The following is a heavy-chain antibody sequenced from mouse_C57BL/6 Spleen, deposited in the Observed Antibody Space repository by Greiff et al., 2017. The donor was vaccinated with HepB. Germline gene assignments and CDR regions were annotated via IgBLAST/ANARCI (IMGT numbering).Heavy chain of an antibody. CDR2: IHPNSGST. V-gene: IGHV1-64*01. D-gene: IGHD1-1*01. Sequence: QVHVKQPGAELVKPGASVKLSCKASGYTFTSYWMHWVKQRPGQGLEWIGMIHPNSGSTNYNEKFKSKATLTVDKSSSTAYMQLSSLTSEDSAVYYCAREDYYYGPYYAMDYWGQGTSVTVSS. J-gene: IGHJ4*01. CDR3: AREDYYYGPYYAMDY. CDR1: GYTFTSYW.